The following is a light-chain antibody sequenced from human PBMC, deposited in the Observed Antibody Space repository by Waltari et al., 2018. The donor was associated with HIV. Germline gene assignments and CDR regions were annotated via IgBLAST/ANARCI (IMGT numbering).Light chain of an antibody. CDR1: CSNIGSTT. CDR3: AAWDDSLNGYV. CDR2: RNN. Sequence: QSVLTQTPSAYGPPGQRVTIPCSGRCSNIGSTTVNWYQQLPGTAPKLLLYRNNLWPSGVPDRFSCSKSGTSASLAISVLQSEDEADYYCAAWDDSLNGYVFGTGTKVTVL. V-gene: IGLV1-44*01. J-gene: IGLJ1*01.